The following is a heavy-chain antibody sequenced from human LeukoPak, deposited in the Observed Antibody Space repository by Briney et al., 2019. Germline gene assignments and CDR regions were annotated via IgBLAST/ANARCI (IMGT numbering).Heavy chain of an antibody. CDR1: GFDFSTQW. CDR3: ARQGRGDSFDI. V-gene: IGHV3-30*14. D-gene: IGHD3-10*01. CDR2: ISYDGSNK. J-gene: IGHJ3*02. Sequence: GGSLRLSCAASGFDFSTQWMSWVRQAPGKGLEWVAVISYDGSNKYYADSVKGRFTISRDNSKNTLYLQMGSLRAEDMAVYYCARQGRGDSFDIWGQGTMVTVSS.